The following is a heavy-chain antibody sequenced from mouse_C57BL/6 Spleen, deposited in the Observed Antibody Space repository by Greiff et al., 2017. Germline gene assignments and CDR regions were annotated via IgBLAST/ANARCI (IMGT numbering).Heavy chain of an antibody. CDR2: IDPSDSET. CDR3: ARSETAQVPFAY. V-gene: IGHV1-52*01. Sequence: QVQLQQPGAELVRPGSSVKLSCKASGYTFTSYWMHWVKQRPIQGLEWIGNIDPSDSETHYNQKFKDKATLTVDKSSSTAYMQLSSLTSEDSAVYYCARSETAQVPFAYWGQGTLVTVAA. J-gene: IGHJ3*01. D-gene: IGHD3-2*02. CDR1: GYTFTSYW.